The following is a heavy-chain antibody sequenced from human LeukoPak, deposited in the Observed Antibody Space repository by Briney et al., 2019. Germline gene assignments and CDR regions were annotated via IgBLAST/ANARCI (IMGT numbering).Heavy chain of an antibody. V-gene: IGHV3-15*01. CDR3: TTVGLYDFWSGYYIPPHYMDV. J-gene: IGHJ6*03. CDR2: IKSKTDGGTT. CDR1: GFTFSNAW. Sequence: GGSLRLSCAASGFTFSNAWMSWVRQAPGKGLEWVGRIKSKTDGGTTDYAAPVKGRFTISRDDSKNTLYLQMYSLKTEDTAVYYCTTVGLYDFWSGYYIPPHYMDVWGKGTTVTVSS. D-gene: IGHD3-3*01.